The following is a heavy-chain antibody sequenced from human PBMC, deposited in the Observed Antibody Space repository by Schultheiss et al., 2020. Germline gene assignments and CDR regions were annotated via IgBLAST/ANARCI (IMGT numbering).Heavy chain of an antibody. V-gene: IGHV3-9*01. Sequence: SLRLSCAASGFTFSSYAMSWVRQAPGKGLEWVSGISWNSGSIGYADSVKGRFTVSRDNAKNSLYLQMNSLRAEDTAVYYCAKKGDYFDYWGQGTLVTVSS. CDR2: ISWNSGSI. D-gene: IGHD3-16*01. CDR1: GFTFSSYA. J-gene: IGHJ4*02. CDR3: AKKGDYFDY.